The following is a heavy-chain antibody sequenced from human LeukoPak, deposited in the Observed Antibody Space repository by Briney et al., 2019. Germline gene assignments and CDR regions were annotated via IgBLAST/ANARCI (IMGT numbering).Heavy chain of an antibody. V-gene: IGHV1-8*02. CDR2: MNPNSGNT. CDR3: ARGRGIAVAGKMNWFDP. Sequence: ASVKVSCKASGYTFTGYYMHWVRHAPGQGLEWMGWMNPNSGNTGYAQKFQGRVTMTRNTSISTAYMELSSLRSEDTAVYYCARGRGIAVAGKMNWFDPWGQGTLVTVSS. CDR1: GYTFTGYY. J-gene: IGHJ5*02. D-gene: IGHD6-19*01.